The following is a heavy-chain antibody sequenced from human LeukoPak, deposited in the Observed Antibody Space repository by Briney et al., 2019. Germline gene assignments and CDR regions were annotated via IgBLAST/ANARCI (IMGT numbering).Heavy chain of an antibody. Sequence: PGGSLRLSCSASGFTFSNYAMHWVRQAPGKGLEYVSAIISDGSSTYYADSVKGRFTISRDSSKNTLYLQMSSLRAEVTAVYYCVKAWLVNRYSSPFDSWGQGTLVTVSS. CDR3: VKAWLVNRYSSPFDS. J-gene: IGHJ5*01. CDR1: GFTFSNYA. CDR2: IISDGSST. V-gene: IGHV3-64D*09. D-gene: IGHD6-13*01.